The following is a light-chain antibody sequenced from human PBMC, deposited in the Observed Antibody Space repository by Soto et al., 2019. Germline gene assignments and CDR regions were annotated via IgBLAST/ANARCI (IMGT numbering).Light chain of an antibody. V-gene: IGKV1-39*01. Sequence: DIQMTQSPSSLSASIGDSVTITCRASQSISSYLNWYQQKPGKAPILLIYAASSLQSGVPSRFSGSGYGTDFTLTISSLQPEDSATYYCQQSYSTPWTFGQGTKAEIK. CDR1: QSISSY. CDR2: AAS. CDR3: QQSYSTPWT. J-gene: IGKJ1*01.